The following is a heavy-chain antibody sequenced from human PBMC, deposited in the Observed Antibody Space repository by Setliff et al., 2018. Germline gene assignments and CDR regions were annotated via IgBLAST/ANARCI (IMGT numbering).Heavy chain of an antibody. CDR2: VIQGGSG. D-gene: IGHD6-19*01. CDR1: GFTFKDYT. Sequence: GESLKISCVGSGFTFKDYTMVWVRQVPGKGLEWVAGVIQGGSGVYADSVKGRFTISRDNAQNTLYLQMNSRRVEDTAVYFCARVRSNGWEEPDYWGQGTLVTVSS. J-gene: IGHJ4*02. CDR3: ARVRSNGWEEPDY. V-gene: IGHV3-20*04.